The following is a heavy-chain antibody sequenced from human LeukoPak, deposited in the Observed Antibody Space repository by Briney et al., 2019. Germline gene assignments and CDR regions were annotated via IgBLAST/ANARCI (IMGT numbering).Heavy chain of an antibody. J-gene: IGHJ4*02. CDR1: GYTFTSYY. CDR2: INPSGGST. Sequence: GASVKVSCKASGYTFTSYYMHWVRQAPGQGLEWMGIINPSGGSTSYAQKFQGRVTMTRDTSTSTVYMELNSLRAEDTAVYYCARSGYDIIFDYWGQGTLITVSS. V-gene: IGHV1-46*01. D-gene: IGHD5-12*01. CDR3: ARSGYDIIFDY.